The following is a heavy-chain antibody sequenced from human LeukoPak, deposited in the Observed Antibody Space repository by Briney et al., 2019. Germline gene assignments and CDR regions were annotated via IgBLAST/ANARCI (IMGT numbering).Heavy chain of an antibody. Sequence: SVKVSCKASGGTFSSYAISWVRQAPGQGLEWMGGIIPIFGTANCAQKFQGRVTITTDESTSTAYMELSSLRSEDTAVYYCARDPTQGYYDFWSGYYKGWFDPWGQGTLVTVSS. CDR1: GGTFSSYA. V-gene: IGHV1-69*05. D-gene: IGHD3-3*01. CDR3: ARDPTQGYYDFWSGYYKGWFDP. J-gene: IGHJ5*02. CDR2: IIPIFGTA.